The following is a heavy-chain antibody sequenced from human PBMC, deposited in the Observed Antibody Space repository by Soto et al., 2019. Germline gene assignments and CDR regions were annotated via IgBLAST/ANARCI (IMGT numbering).Heavy chain of an antibody. CDR2: IYYSGST. D-gene: IGHD3-22*01. CDR3: ARRYYYDSSGYYYFDY. CDR1: GGSISSYY. Sequence: SETLSLTCTVSGGSISSYYWSWIRQPPGKGLEWIGYIYYSGSTNYNPSLKSRVTISVDTSKNQFSLKLSSVTAADTAVYYCARRYYYDSSGYYYFDYWGQGTLVTVSS. J-gene: IGHJ4*02. V-gene: IGHV4-59*01.